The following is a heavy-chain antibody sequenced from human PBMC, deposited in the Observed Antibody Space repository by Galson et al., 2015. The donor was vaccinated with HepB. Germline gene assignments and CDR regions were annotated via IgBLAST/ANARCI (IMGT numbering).Heavy chain of an antibody. CDR2: ISYDGSNK. CDR1: GFTFSRSA. CDR3: ARARGYSGYDFRRMGFDI. J-gene: IGHJ3*02. Sequence: SLRLSCAASGFTFSRSAMHWVRQAPGKGLEWVAVISYDGSNKYYADSVKGRFTISKDNSKNTLYLQMNRLRAEDTAVNYCARARGYSGYDFRRMGFDIWGQGTMVTVSS. V-gene: IGHV3-30*04. D-gene: IGHD5-12*01.